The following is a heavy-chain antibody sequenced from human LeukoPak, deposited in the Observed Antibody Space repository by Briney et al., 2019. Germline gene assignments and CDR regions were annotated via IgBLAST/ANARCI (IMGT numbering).Heavy chain of an antibody. J-gene: IGHJ4*02. V-gene: IGHV3-53*01. CDR3: CSGYSSEQGGYFDY. CDR2: IHSGGTT. D-gene: IGHD3-22*01. CDR1: GFTVSSNH. Sequence: GGSLRLSCAASGFTVSSNHMSWVRQAPGKGLEWVSFIHSGGTTYYADSVKGRFTISRDNSKNTLYLQMNSLRAEDTAVYYCCSGYSSEQGGYFDYWGQGTLVTVSS.